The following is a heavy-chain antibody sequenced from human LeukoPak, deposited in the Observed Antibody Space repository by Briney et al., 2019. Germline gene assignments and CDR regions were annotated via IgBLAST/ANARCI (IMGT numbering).Heavy chain of an antibody. CDR2: MSSSGSMT. CDR1: GFSFSNYE. D-gene: IGHD5-18*01. CDR3: ARGGSGYSYGKIDS. J-gene: IGHJ4*02. Sequence: GGSLRLSCAASGFSFSNYEVNWVRQTPGNGLEWVSYMSSSGSMTWYADSVKGRFTISRDNAKNSLYLQMNSLRDEDTAVYYCARGGSGYSYGKIDSWGQGILVTVSS. V-gene: IGHV3-48*03.